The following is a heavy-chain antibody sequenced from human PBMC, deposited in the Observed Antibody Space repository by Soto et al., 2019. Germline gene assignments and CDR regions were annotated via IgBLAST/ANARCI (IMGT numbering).Heavy chain of an antibody. CDR1: GYTFTSYY. V-gene: IGHV1-46*01. CDR3: ARETRSAVAGDFFYYYRMDV. J-gene: IGHJ6*02. CDR2: INPSGGST. D-gene: IGHD6-19*01. Sequence: GASVKVSCKASGYTFTSYYMHWVRQAPGQGLEWMGIINPSGGSTSYAQKFQGRVTMTRDTSTSTVYMELSSLRSEDTAVYYCARETRSAVAGDFFYYYRMDVWGQGTTVTVSS.